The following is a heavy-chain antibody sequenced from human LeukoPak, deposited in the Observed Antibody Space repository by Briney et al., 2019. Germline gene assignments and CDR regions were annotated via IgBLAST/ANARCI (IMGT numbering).Heavy chain of an antibody. V-gene: IGHV4-61*08. J-gene: IGHJ1*01. CDR3: ARGNHYYDSSAYLAWESFQH. CDR1: GGSIGSRDYY. CDR2: IYYSGST. Sequence: PSETLSLTCTVSGGSIGSRDYYWGWIRQPPGKGLEWIGYIYYSGSTNYNPSLKSRVTISVDTSKNQFSLKLSSVTAADTAVYYCARGNHYYDSSAYLAWESFQHWGQGTLVTVSS. D-gene: IGHD3-22*01.